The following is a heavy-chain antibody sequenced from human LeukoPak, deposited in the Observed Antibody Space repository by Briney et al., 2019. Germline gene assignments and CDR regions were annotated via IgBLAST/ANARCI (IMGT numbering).Heavy chain of an antibody. CDR3: ARDSRGNCSGGSCAYYFDY. Sequence: PGGSLRLSCAASGFTFSSYAMHWVRQAPGKGLEWVAVISYDGSNKYYADSVKGRFTISRDNSKNTLYLQMNSLRAEDTAVYYCARDSRGNCSGGSCAYYFDYWGQGTLVTVSS. V-gene: IGHV3-30-3*01. CDR2: ISYDGSNK. CDR1: GFTFSSYA. J-gene: IGHJ4*02. D-gene: IGHD2-15*01.